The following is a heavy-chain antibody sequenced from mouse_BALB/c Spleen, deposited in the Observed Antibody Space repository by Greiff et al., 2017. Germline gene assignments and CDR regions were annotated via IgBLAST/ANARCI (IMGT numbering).Heavy chain of an antibody. CDR1: GYTFPDYC. V-gene: IGHV1-69*01. J-gene: IGHJ4*01. CDR3: AREYCGYYAMDY. D-gene: IGHD5-2*01. Sequence: QVQLQQPGAELVMPGASVKMSCKASGYTFPDYCMHWVKQRPGQGLEWIGAIDTSDSSTSYNQKFQGKATLTVDESSSTAYMQLSSLTSEDSAVYYCAREYCGYYAMDYWGQGTSVTVAA. CDR2: IDTSDSST.